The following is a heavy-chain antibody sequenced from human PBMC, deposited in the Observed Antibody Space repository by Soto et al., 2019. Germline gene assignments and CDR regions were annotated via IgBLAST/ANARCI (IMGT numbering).Heavy chain of an antibody. CDR2: IYYSGST. CDR1: GGSISSSSYY. D-gene: IGHD6-19*01. Sequence: ETLSLTCTVSGGSISSSSYYWGWIRQPPGKGLEWIGSIYYSGSTYYNPSLKSRVTISVDTSKNQFSLKLSSVTAADTAVYYCARHRISSGWTIQHWGQGTLVTVSS. CDR3: ARHRISSGWTIQH. V-gene: IGHV4-39*01. J-gene: IGHJ1*01.